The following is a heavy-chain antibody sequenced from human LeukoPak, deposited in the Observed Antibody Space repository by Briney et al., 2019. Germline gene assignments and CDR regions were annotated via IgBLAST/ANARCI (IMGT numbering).Heavy chain of an antibody. CDR3: ARDPRLDYYYGMDV. CDR1: GGTFSSYA. Sequence: SVKVSCKASGGTFSSYAISWVRQAPGQGLEWMGGIIPIFGTANYAQKFQGRVTITADESTSTAYMELSSLRSEDTVVYYCARDPRLDYYYGMDVWGQGTTVTVSS. D-gene: IGHD2-2*03. CDR2: IIPIFGTA. V-gene: IGHV1-69*13. J-gene: IGHJ6*02.